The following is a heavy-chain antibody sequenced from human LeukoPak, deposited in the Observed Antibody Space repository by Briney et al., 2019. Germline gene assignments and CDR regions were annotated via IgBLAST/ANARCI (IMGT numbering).Heavy chain of an antibody. J-gene: IGHJ5*02. CDR1: GYSISSGYY. CDR2: IYHSGST. Sequence: PSETLSLTCTVSGYSISSGYYWGWIRQPPGKGLEWIGSIYHSGSTYYNPSLKSRVTISVDTSKNQFSLKLNSVTAADTAVYYCARDRFPIITGTNWFDPRGQGTLVTVSS. CDR3: ARDRFPIITGTNWFDP. V-gene: IGHV4-38-2*02. D-gene: IGHD1-20*01.